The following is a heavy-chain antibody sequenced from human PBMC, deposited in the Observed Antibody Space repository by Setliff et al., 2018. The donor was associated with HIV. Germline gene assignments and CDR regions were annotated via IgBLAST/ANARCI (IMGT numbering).Heavy chain of an antibody. V-gene: IGHV1-2*02. Sequence: ASVKVSCKASGYSFSGYYMHWVRQAPGQGLEWMGWINPNSGGTDYAQNFQGRVTMTRDTSISTGFMELSGLTSDDTAFYFCARSRITFGAGIDTRDYWGQGPLVTVSS. D-gene: IGHD3-16*02. CDR3: ARSRITFGAGIDTRDY. J-gene: IGHJ4*02. CDR2: INPNSGGT. CDR1: GYSFSGYY.